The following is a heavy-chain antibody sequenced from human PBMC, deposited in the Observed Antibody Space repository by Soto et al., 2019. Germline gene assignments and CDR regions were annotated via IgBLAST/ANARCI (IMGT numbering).Heavy chain of an antibody. J-gene: IGHJ6*02. Sequence: PSETLSLTCTVSGGSINNYYWSWIRQPPGKGLEWIGYIYYSGSTYYNPSLKSRVTISVDTSKNQFSLKLSSVTAADTAVYYCAREGLTGTIGLYYYYGMDVWGQGTTVTVSS. V-gene: IGHV4-59*01. CDR3: AREGLTGTIGLYYYYGMDV. CDR1: GGSINNYY. CDR2: IYYSGST. D-gene: IGHD1-7*01.